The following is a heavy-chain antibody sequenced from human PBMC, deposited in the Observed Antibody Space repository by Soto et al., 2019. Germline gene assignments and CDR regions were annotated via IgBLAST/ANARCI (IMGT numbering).Heavy chain of an antibody. V-gene: IGHV1-3*01. CDR1: GYTFTSYA. CDR3: ARDSTQLITMVRGGAFDI. D-gene: IGHD3-10*01. CDR2: INAGNGNT. Sequence: GASVKVSCKASGYTFTSYAMHWVRQAPGQRLEWMGWINAGNGNTKYSQKFQGRVTITRDTSASTAYMELSSLRSEDTAVYYCARDSTQLITMVRGGAFDIWGQGTMVTVSS. J-gene: IGHJ3*02.